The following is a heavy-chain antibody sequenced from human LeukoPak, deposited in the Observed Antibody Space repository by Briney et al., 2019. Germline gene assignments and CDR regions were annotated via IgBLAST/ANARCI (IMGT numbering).Heavy chain of an antibody. CDR2: INWNGGST. D-gene: IGHD5-24*01. J-gene: IGHJ6*02. Sequence: RSGGSLRLSCAASGFTFDDYGMSWVRQAPGKGLEWVSGINWNGGSTGYADSVKGRFTISRDNSKNTLYLQMNSLRAEDTAVYYCAKAVEYYYYYGMDVWGQGTTVTVSS. V-gene: IGHV3-20*04. CDR1: GFTFDDYG. CDR3: AKAVEYYYYYGMDV.